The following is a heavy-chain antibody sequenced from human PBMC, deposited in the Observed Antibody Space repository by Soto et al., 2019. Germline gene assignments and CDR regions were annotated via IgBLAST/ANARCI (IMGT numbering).Heavy chain of an antibody. D-gene: IGHD2-8*02. CDR3: ARDKITGLFDY. Sequence: PSETLSLTCTVSGGSFRSYFWNWIRQPPGKGLQWIGYISYSGTTNYNPSLKSRATISVDTSKNQFSLKLTSVTAADTAVYYCARDKITGLFDYWGQGTLVTVSS. J-gene: IGHJ4*02. V-gene: IGHV4-59*12. CDR1: GGSFRSYF. CDR2: ISYSGTT.